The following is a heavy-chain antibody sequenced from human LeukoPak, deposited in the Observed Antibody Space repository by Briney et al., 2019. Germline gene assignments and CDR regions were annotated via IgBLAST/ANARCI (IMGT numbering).Heavy chain of an antibody. CDR1: GFTFSQFA. V-gene: IGHV3-74*01. CDR2: IDYDGTTM. CDR3: ARNNWGIDY. Sequence: PGRSLRLSCAASGFTFSQFAVHWVRQVPGGGLAWVSRIDYDGTTMVYADSVRGRFTISRDNVKNMLYLQMNSLREDDTAVYYCARNNWGIDYWGQGTMVTVSS. J-gene: IGHJ4*02. D-gene: IGHD7-27*01.